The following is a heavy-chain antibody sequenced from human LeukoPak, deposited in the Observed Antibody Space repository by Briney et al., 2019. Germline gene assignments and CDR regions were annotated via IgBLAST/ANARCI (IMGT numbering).Heavy chain of an antibody. D-gene: IGHD3-22*01. CDR1: GGSISSHY. CDR2: IYYGGST. Sequence: SETLSLTCTVSGGSISSHYWSWIRQPPGRGLEWIGYIYYGGSTNYNPSLRSRVTISVDTSKNQFSLKLSSVTAADTAVYYCAREGGYSGGRAFDIWGQGTMVTVSP. CDR3: AREGGYSGGRAFDI. J-gene: IGHJ3*02. V-gene: IGHV4-59*11.